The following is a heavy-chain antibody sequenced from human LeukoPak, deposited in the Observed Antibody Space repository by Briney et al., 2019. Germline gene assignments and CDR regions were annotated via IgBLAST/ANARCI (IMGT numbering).Heavy chain of an antibody. CDR2: ISYDGSNK. V-gene: IGHV3-30*18. CDR3: AKDNIQLWFFDY. CDR1: GFTFSSYG. Sequence: PGRSLRLSCAASGFTFSSYGMHWVRQAPGKGLEGVAVISYDGSNKYYADSVKGRFTISRDNSKNTLYLQMNSLRAEDTAVYYCAKDNIQLWFFDYWGQGTLVTVSS. D-gene: IGHD5-18*01. J-gene: IGHJ4*02.